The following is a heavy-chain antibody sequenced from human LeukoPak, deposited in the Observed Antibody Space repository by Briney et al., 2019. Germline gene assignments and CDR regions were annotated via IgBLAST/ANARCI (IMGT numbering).Heavy chain of an antibody. CDR3: ARSFQWLVYLDY. V-gene: IGHV1-69*13. CDR2: IIPILGTS. D-gene: IGHD6-19*01. CDR1: RGTFSTYA. Sequence: GASVKVSCKASRGTFSTYAISWVRQAPGQGLEWMGGIIPILGTSNYAQKFQGRVTITADASASTAYMELSSLRSEDMAVYYCARSFQWLVYLDYWGQGTLVTVSS. J-gene: IGHJ4*02.